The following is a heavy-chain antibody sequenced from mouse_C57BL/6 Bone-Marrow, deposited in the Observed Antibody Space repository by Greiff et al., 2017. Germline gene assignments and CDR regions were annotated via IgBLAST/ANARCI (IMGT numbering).Heavy chain of an antibody. D-gene: IGHD4-1*01. V-gene: IGHV1-85*01. J-gene: IGHJ1*03. CDR1: GYTFTSYD. CDR2: IYPRDGST. Sequence: QVQLQQSGPELVKPGASVKLSCKASGYTFTSYDINWVKQRPGQGLEWIGWIYPRDGSTTYNEKFKGKATLTVDPSSSTAYMELHSLTSEDSAVYFCARTHRSLTGPGYWYFDVWGTGTTVTVSS. CDR3: ARTHRSLTGPGYWYFDV.